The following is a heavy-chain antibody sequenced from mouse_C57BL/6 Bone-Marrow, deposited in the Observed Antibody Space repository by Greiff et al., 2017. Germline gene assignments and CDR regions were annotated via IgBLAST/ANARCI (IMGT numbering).Heavy chain of an antibody. V-gene: IGHV1-81*01. CDR2: IYPRSGNT. D-gene: IGHD1-1*01. CDR1: GYTFTSYG. J-gene: IGHJ3*01. CDR3: ARGPDYGSRYDGFDY. Sequence: QVQLQQSGAELARPGASVKLSCKASGYTFTSYGIRWVKQRPGQGLEWIGEIYPRSGNTYYNQKFKGKATLTADTSSSTAYMELRSLTSEDSAVXVCARGPDYGSRYDGFDYWGQGTLVTVSA.